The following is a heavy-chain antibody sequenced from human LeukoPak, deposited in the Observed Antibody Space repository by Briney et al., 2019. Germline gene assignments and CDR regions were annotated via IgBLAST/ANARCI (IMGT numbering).Heavy chain of an antibody. Sequence: GGSLRLSCAASGFTFSTYWMHWVRQAPGKGLGWVSRINSDGSNTNYAGSVKGRFTISRDNAKNTLYLQMNSLRAEDTAVYYCASNATGRFDYWGQGTLVTVSS. D-gene: IGHD2-15*01. J-gene: IGHJ4*02. CDR3: ASNATGRFDY. CDR2: INSDGSNT. V-gene: IGHV3-74*01. CDR1: GFTFSTYW.